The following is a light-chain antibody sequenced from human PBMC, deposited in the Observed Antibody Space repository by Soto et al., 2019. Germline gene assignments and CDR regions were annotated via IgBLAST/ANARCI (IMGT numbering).Light chain of an antibody. CDR3: SSYAGSNNWV. V-gene: IGLV2-8*01. J-gene: IGLJ3*02. Sequence: QSALTQPPSASGSPGQSVTISCTGTSSDVGRYNYVSWYQQHPGKAPKLMIYEVIKRPSGVPDRFSGSKSGNTASLTVSGLQAEDDAHYYCSSYAGSNNWVFGGGTKLTVL. CDR1: SSDVGRYNY. CDR2: EVI.